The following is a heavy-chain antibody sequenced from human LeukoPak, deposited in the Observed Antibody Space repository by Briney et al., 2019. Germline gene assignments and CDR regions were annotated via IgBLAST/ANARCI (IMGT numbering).Heavy chain of an antibody. CDR3: ARGVCDYSPEHYYYYYMDV. CDR2: IIPIFGTA. CDR1: GGTFSSYA. Sequence: SVKVSCKASGGTFSSYAISWVRQAPGQGLEWMGGIIPIFGTANYAQKFQGRVTITADESTSTAYMELSSLRSEDTAVYYCARGVCDYSPEHYYYYYMDVWGKGTTVTVSS. J-gene: IGHJ6*03. V-gene: IGHV1-69*01. D-gene: IGHD4-11*01.